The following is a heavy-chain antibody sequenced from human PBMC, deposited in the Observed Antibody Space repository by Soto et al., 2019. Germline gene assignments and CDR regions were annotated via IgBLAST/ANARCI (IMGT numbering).Heavy chain of an antibody. D-gene: IGHD6-19*01. V-gene: IGHV4-39*01. CDR1: GGSISSSSYF. CDR2: IYYSGST. CDR3: ARRPSGFWFDP. Sequence: QLQLQESGPGLVKPSETLSLTCSVSGGSISSSSYFWGWIRQPPGKGLEWIGSIYYSGSTCYNPSLSRRVTVSVDTSKNQLSLKPTSVPAADTAVYYCARRPSGFWFDPWGQGTLVTVSS. J-gene: IGHJ5*02.